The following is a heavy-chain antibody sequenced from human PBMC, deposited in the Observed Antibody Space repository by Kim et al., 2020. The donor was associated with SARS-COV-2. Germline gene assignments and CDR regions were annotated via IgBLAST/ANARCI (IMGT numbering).Heavy chain of an antibody. CDR2: IKQDGSEK. D-gene: IGHD3-16*02. CDR1: GFTFSSYW. CDR3: ARDRPYDYIWGSYRLVGGEYYYYYMDV. J-gene: IGHJ6*03. Sequence: GGSLRLSCAASGFTFSSYWMSWVRQAPGKGLEWVANIKQDGSEKYYVDSVKGRFTISRDNAKNSLYLQMNSLRAEDTAVYYCARDRPYDYIWGSYRLVGGEYYYYYMDVWGKGTTVTVSS. V-gene: IGHV3-7*01.